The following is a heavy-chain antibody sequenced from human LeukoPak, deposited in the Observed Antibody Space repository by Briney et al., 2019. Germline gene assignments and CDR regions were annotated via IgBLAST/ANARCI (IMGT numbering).Heavy chain of an antibody. J-gene: IGHJ4*02. Sequence: GGSLRLSCVASGFNMGSYWMSWVRQTPGKRLEWVANIKQDESEKYYVESVKGRFTISRDNAQNSVYLQMNNLRVEDTALYYCARVGISEWLLEDYWGQGTLVIVSS. V-gene: IGHV3-7*01. CDR3: ARVGISEWLLEDY. D-gene: IGHD3-3*01. CDR1: GFNMGSYW. CDR2: IKQDESEK.